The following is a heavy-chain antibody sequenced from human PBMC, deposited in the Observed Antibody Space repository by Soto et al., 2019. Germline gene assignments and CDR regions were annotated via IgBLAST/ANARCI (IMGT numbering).Heavy chain of an antibody. CDR3: AKDSCSSTSCYTGLGSMDV. Sequence: GGSLSLSCAASGFTFSSYAMSWVRQAPGKGLEWVSAISGSGGSTYYADSVKGRFTISRDNSKNTLYLQMNSLRAEDTAVYYCAKDSCSSTSCYTGLGSMDVWGQGTTVTVSS. V-gene: IGHV3-23*01. D-gene: IGHD2-2*02. CDR1: GFTFSSYA. CDR2: ISGSGGST. J-gene: IGHJ6*02.